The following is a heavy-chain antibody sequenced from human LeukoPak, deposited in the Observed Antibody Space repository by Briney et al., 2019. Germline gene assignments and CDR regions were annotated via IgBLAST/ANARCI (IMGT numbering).Heavy chain of an antibody. CDR2: ISYDGSNK. CDR1: GFTFSSYG. D-gene: IGHD3-22*01. J-gene: IGHJ4*02. Sequence: GGSLRLSCAASGFTFSSYGMHWVRQAPGKGLEWVAVISYDGSNKYYADSVKGRFTISRDNSKNTLYLQMNSLRAEDTAVYYCAGLYDSSGYYYHLDYWGQGTLVTVSS. V-gene: IGHV3-30*12. CDR3: AGLYDSSGYYYHLDY.